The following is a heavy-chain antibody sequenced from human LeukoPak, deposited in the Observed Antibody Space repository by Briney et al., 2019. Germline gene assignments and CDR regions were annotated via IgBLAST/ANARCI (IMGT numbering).Heavy chain of an antibody. CDR1: GFIFSSYA. CDR2: ITGSGDIT. J-gene: IGHJ4*02. Sequence: PGGSLRLSCASSGFIFSSYALSWVRQAPGKGLEWVSAITGSGDITFYADSVKGRFTISRDNSKNTLYLQMNSLRAEDTAVYYCAKDLFGKTFLDSWGQGTLVTVSS. D-gene: IGHD3-10*01. V-gene: IGHV3-23*01. CDR3: AKDLFGKTFLDS.